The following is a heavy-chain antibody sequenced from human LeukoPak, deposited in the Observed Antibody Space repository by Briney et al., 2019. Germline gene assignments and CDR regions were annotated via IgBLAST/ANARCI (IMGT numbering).Heavy chain of an antibody. D-gene: IGHD2-15*01. Sequence: VGSLRLSCAASGFTLSGDYMSWVRQAPGEGLEWVSVIFGAGTTYYADSVKGRFTISRDNSKNTPYLQMNSLRAEDTAVYYCARAIQFGGYFDYWGQGTLVTVST. CDR3: ARAIQFGGYFDY. J-gene: IGHJ4*02. V-gene: IGHV3-53*01. CDR1: GFTLSGDY. CDR2: IFGAGTT.